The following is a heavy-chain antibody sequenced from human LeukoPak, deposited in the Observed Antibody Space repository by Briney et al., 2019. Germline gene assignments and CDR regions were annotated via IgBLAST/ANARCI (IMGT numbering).Heavy chain of an antibody. V-gene: IGHV1-46*01. CDR1: GYTFTSYH. J-gene: IGHJ4*02. D-gene: IGHD2-8*01. Sequence: ASVTVSCTASGYTFTSYHMHWVRQAPGQGLEWMGLINLSGGSTTYAQRFQGRVTLTRDTSTRTVYMELSSLRSEDTAVYYCARDYVDDIPMIKDYWGQGTLVTVSS. CDR3: ARDYVDDIPMIKDY. CDR2: INLSGGST.